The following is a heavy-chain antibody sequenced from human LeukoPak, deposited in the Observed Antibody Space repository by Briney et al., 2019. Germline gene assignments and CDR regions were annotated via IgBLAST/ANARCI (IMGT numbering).Heavy chain of an antibody. CDR3: ARDLEIGSSSYYFDY. V-gene: IGHV3-33*01. Sequence: GGSLRLSCAASGFTFSTYGMHWVRQAPGKGLEWVAVIWYDGSNKYYADCVRGRFTISRDNFKNTLYLQMNSLRAEDTAVYYCARDLEIGSSSYYFDYWGQGTLVTVSS. CDR1: GFTFSTYG. CDR2: IWYDGSNK. D-gene: IGHD3-3*01. J-gene: IGHJ4*02.